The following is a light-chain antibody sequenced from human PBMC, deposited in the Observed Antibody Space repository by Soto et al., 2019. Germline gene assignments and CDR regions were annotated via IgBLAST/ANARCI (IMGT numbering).Light chain of an antibody. J-gene: IGKJ5*01. V-gene: IGKV3-20*01. CDR1: QRVSSSY. CDR3: QQCGSSPIT. Sequence: EILWTQSPGTLSLSPGERATLSCRASQRVSSSYLAWYQQKPGQAPRLLIYGASSRATGIPDRFSGSGSGTDFTLTISRLEPEDFAVYYCQQCGSSPITFGQGTRLEIK. CDR2: GAS.